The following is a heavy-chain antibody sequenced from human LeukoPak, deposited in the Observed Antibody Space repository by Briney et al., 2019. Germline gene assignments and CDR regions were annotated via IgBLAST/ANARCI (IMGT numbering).Heavy chain of an antibody. V-gene: IGHV1-46*01. J-gene: IGHJ5*02. CDR1: GYTFTSYY. D-gene: IGHD3-22*01. CDR2: INPSGGST. CDR3: AREYYYDSSGYYWFDP. Sequence: GASVKVSCKASGYTFTSYYMHWVRQAPGQGLEWMGIINPSGGSTSYAQKFQGRVTMTRDMSTSTVYMELSSLRSEDTAVYYCAREYYYDSSGYYWFDPWGQGTLVTVSS.